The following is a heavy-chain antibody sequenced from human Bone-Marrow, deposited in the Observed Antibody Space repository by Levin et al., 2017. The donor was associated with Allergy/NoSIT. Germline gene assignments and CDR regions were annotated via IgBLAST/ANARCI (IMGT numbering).Heavy chain of an antibody. Sequence: SETLSLTCTVSGGSISSGDHYWSWIRQPPGTGLEWIGYIYYSGSIYYNPSFKSRVTISLDTPKNQFLLKLSSVTAADTAVYYCARDYGGDSWFDPWGQGTLVTVSS. J-gene: IGHJ5*02. CDR2: IYYSGSI. D-gene: IGHD4-23*01. CDR1: GGSISSGDHY. CDR3: ARDYGGDSWFDP. V-gene: IGHV4-30-4*01.